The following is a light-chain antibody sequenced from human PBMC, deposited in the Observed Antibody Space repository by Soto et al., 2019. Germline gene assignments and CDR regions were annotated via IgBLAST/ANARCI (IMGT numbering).Light chain of an antibody. Sequence: DIQMTQSPSSLSASVGDSVTISCRASQTISSRLSWYQQEPGKAPKLLIYAASSLQSGVPSRFSGSGSGTDFTLTISSLQPEDFASYYCQQSFSTPPTFGQGTKVDIK. CDR2: AAS. CDR1: QTISSR. J-gene: IGKJ1*01. V-gene: IGKV1-39*01. CDR3: QQSFSTPPT.